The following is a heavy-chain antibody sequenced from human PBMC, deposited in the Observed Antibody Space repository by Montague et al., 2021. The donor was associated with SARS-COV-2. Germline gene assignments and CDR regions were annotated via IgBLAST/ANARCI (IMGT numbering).Heavy chain of an antibody. CDR3: ARETMTADAFDI. Sequence: SETLSLTCTVSGASVGSSDWGWIRQSPEKGLEWIGYFYSVGSTDYNPSLKSRVSISIDTSKNQFSLKVRSVTAADTAVYYCARETMTADAFDIWGQGTMVTVSS. CDR2: FYSVGST. CDR1: GASVGSSD. D-gene: IGHD1-14*01. J-gene: IGHJ3*02. V-gene: IGHV4-59*02.